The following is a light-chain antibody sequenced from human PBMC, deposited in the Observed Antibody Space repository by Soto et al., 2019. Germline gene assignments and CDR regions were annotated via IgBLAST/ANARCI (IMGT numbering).Light chain of an antibody. CDR2: DVS. CDR1: SSDVGGYNY. J-gene: IGLJ2*01. CDR3: CSYAGSYTVV. Sequence: QSALTQPRSVSGSPGQSVTISFTGTSSDVGGYNYVSWYQQHPGKAPKLMIYDVSNRPSGVPDRFSGSKSGNTTSLTISGLQAEDEADYYCCSYAGSYTVVFGGGTKLTVL. V-gene: IGLV2-11*01.